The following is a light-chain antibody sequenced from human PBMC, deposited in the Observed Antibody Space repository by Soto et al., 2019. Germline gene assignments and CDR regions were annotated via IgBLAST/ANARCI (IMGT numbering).Light chain of an antibody. CDR3: QQSYSTPLT. CDR2: ASS. V-gene: IGKV1-39*01. J-gene: IGKJ4*01. CDR1: QRISNY. Sequence: DIQMTQSPSSLSASVVDRVTISFRASQRISNYLNWYQQKLGKAPKLLIYASSTLQSGVPSRFSGSGSGTDFTLTISSLQPEDFATYYCQQSYSTPLTFGGGTKVDIK.